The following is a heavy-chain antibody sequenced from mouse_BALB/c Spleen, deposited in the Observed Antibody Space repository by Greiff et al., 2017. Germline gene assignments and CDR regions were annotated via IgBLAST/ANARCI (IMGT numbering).Heavy chain of an antibody. CDR3: ARGPLYYGSSAWFAY. CDR1: GFTFSSYA. CDR2: ISSGGST. Sequence: EVKLMESGGGLVKPGGSLKLSCAASGFTFSSYAMSWVRQTPEKRLEWVASISSGGSTYYPDSVKGRFTISRDNARNILYLQMSSLRSEDTAMYYCARGPLYYGSSAWFAYWGQGTLVTVSA. D-gene: IGHD1-1*01. V-gene: IGHV5-6-5*01. J-gene: IGHJ3*01.